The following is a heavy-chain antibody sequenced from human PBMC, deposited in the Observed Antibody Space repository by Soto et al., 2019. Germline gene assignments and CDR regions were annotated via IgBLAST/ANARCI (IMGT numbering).Heavy chain of an antibody. V-gene: IGHV3-9*01. CDR1: GFTFDDYA. J-gene: IGHJ4*02. CDR2: ISWNSGSI. D-gene: IGHD3-3*01. Sequence: GGSLRLSCAASGFTFDDYAMHWVRQAPGKGLEWVSGISWNSGSIGYADSVKGRFTISRDNAKNSLYLQMNSLRAEDTALYYCAKGPPYDFWSASLPYYFDYWGQGTLVTVYS. CDR3: AKGPPYDFWSASLPYYFDY.